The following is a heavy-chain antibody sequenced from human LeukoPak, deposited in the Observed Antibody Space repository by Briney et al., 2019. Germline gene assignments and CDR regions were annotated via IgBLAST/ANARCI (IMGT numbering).Heavy chain of an antibody. Sequence: GGSLRLPCAASGFTFSRYWMSWVRQAPGKGLEWVANIKQDGSEKYYVDSVKGRFTISRDNAKNTLYLQMNSLRAEDSAVYYCASAYYHYYFDYWGQGTLVTVSS. D-gene: IGHD3-16*01. J-gene: IGHJ4*02. CDR2: IKQDGSEK. V-gene: IGHV3-7*01. CDR1: GFTFSRYW. CDR3: ASAYYHYYFDY.